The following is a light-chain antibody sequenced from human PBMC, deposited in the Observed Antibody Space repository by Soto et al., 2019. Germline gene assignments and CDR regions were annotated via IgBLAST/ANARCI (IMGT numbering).Light chain of an antibody. CDR2: GAS. V-gene: IGKV3-15*01. CDR1: QSVSTH. Sequence: EIVMTQSPATLSVSPGDRATLSCRASQSVSTHLACYQHKPGQAPRLLIYGASARAIGIPARFSGSGSGTEFTLTISGLQSEDFAVYYCQQYDNWPRTFGQGTKVDIK. J-gene: IGKJ1*01. CDR3: QQYDNWPRT.